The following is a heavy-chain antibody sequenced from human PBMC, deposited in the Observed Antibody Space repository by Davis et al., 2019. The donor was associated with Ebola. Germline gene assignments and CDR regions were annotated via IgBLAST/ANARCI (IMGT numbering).Heavy chain of an antibody. J-gene: IGHJ4*02. V-gene: IGHV4-34*01. CDR1: GGSFSGYY. D-gene: IGHD3-22*01. CDR2: INHSGST. CDR3: ARHDSSGYYHRYYFDY. Sequence: PSETLSLTCAVYGGSFSGYYWSWIRQPPGKGLEWIGEINHSGSTNYNPSLKSRVTISVDTSKNQFSLKLSSVTAADTAVYYCARHDSSGYYHRYYFDYWGQGTLVTVSS.